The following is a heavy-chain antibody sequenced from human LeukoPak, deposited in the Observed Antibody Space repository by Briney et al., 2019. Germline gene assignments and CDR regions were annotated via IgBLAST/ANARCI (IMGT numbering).Heavy chain of an antibody. CDR1: GFTFTDYY. CDR2: LSTSTTFI. D-gene: IGHD2-21*01. Sequence: KTGGSLRLSCAASGFTFTDYYMSWIRQAPGKGLEWVSYLSTSTTFINYADSVRGRFTISRDNAKNSLYLQMNSLRAEDTAVYYCARSPDVVETWFDLWGQGTLVTVS. CDR3: ARSPDVVETWFDL. J-gene: IGHJ5*02. V-gene: IGHV3-11*03.